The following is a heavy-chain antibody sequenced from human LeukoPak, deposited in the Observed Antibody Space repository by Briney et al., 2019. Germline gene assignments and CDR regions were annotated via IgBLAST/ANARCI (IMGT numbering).Heavy chain of an antibody. CDR2: IHRSGSP. D-gene: IGHD1-14*01. CDR1: LDSTTSNF. Sequence: SETLSLTCTVSLDSTTSNFWSWVRQSPGKGLEWIGEIHRSGSPNYNPSLQSRVTISIDRSRNQIALELSSVTAADTAVYYCAREILGGFNPGAYWGQGTLVTISS. CDR3: AREILGGFNPGAY. J-gene: IGHJ4*02. V-gene: IGHV4-4*02.